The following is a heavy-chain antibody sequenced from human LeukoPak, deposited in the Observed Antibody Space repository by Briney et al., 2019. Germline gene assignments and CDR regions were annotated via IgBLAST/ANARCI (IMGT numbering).Heavy chain of an antibody. V-gene: IGHV1-18*01. CDR1: GYTFTSYG. D-gene: IGHD6-13*01. Sequence: ASVKVSCKASGYTFTSYGISWVRQAPGQGLDWMGWISAYNGNTNYAQKLQGRVTMTTDTSTSTAYMELRSLRSDDTAVYHCARGPELPAAGPTDLDYWGQGTLVTVPS. J-gene: IGHJ4*02. CDR3: ARGPELPAAGPTDLDY. CDR2: ISAYNGNT.